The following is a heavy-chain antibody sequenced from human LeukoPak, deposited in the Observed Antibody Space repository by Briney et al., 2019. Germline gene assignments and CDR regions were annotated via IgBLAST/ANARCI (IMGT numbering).Heavy chain of an antibody. J-gene: IGHJ4*02. CDR1: GFTFSSYS. CDR3: ARDRSVVVPAASDY. D-gene: IGHD2-2*01. CDR2: ISSSSSYI. V-gene: IGHV3-21*01. Sequence: GGSLRLSCAASGFTFSSYSMNWVRQAPGKGLEWVSSISSSSSYIYYADSVKGRFTISGDNAKNSLYLQMNSLRAEDTAVYYCARDRSVVVPAASDYWGQGTLVTVSS.